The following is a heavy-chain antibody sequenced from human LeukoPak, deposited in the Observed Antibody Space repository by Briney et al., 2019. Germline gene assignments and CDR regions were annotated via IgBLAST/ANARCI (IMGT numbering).Heavy chain of an antibody. D-gene: IGHD4-23*01. CDR3: ARAVYGGNSVGLSYYFDY. CDR1: GGSISSYY. CDR2: IYTSGST. V-gene: IGHV4-4*07. J-gene: IGHJ4*02. Sequence: PSETLSLTCTVSGGSISSYYWSWIRQPAGKGLEWIGRIYTSGSTYYNPSLKSRVTMSVDTSKNQFSLKLSSVTAADTAVYYCARAVYGGNSVGLSYYFDYWGQGTLVTVSS.